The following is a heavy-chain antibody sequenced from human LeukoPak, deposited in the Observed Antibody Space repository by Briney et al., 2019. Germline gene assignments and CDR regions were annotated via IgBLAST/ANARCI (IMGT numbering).Heavy chain of an antibody. V-gene: IGHV3-30-3*01. CDR1: GFTFVTYA. CDR3: ARVWSSSCDY. Sequence: PGRSLRLSCTASGFTFVTYAMHWVRQAPGKGLEWVAVISFDGTSQYYADSVKGRFTISRDNAKNSLYLQMNSLRAEDTAVYYCARVWSSSCDYWGQGTLVTVSS. CDR2: ISFDGTSQ. J-gene: IGHJ4*02. D-gene: IGHD6-13*01.